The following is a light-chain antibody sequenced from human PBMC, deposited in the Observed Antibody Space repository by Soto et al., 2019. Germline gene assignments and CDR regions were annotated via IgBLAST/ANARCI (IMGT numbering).Light chain of an antibody. J-gene: IGKJ2*01. Sequence: EIVMTQSPATLSVSPGERATLSCMASQSVSSNLAWYQQKPGQAPRLLIYGAYTRATGIPARFSGSGSGTECTLTIGSLQSEDFAVYYCQQYNNWPPYTVGQGTKLEIK. CDR2: GAY. CDR3: QQYNNWPPYT. CDR1: QSVSSN. V-gene: IGKV3-15*01.